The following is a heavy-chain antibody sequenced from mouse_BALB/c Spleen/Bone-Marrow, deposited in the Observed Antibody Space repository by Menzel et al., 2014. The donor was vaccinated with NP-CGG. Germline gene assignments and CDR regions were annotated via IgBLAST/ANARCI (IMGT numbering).Heavy chain of an antibody. CDR1: GFSLTGYG. V-gene: IGHV2-6-7*01. Sequence: VKVVESGPGLVAPSQSLSITCTVSGFSLTGYGVGWVRQPPGKGLEWLGMIWGDGSTDYNSALKSRLSISKDNSKSQVFLKMNSLQTDDTARYYCARDSFLITRALDYWGQGTSVTVSS. J-gene: IGHJ4*01. CDR3: ARDSFLITRALDY. CDR2: IWGDGST. D-gene: IGHD2-4*01.